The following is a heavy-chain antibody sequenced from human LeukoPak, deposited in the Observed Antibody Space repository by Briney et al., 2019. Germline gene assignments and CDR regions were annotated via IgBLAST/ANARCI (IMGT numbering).Heavy chain of an antibody. CDR2: ISGSGGST. CDR1: GFTFSSYA. J-gene: IGHJ4*02. D-gene: IGHD3-16*01. Sequence: GGSLRLSCAASGFTFSSYAMSWVRQAPGKGLEWVSAISGSGGSTYYADSVKGRFTISRDNSKNTLYLQMNSLRAEDTAVYYCAKDQGPYDYVWGSYSPIDYWGQGTLVTVSS. V-gene: IGHV3-23*01. CDR3: AKDQGPYDYVWGSYSPIDY.